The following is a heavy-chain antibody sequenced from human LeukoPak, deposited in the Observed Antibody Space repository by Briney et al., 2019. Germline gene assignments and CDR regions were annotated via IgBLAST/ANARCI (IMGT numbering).Heavy chain of an antibody. D-gene: IGHD3/OR15-3a*01. CDR1: GFTFPTYT. CDR3: ARVPESTWTSLDYFDY. V-gene: IGHV3-21*01. J-gene: IGHJ4*02. CDR2: ISSSSTYI. Sequence: GGSLRLSCAASGFTFPTYTLNWVRQAPGKGLEWVSSISSSSTYIYYAASVKGRFIISRDDAKDSLFLQMNSLRVDDTAVYYCARVPESTWTSLDYFDYWGRGTLVTVSS.